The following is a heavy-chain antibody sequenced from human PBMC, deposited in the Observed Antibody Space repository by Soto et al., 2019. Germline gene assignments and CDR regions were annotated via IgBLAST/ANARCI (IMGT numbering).Heavy chain of an antibody. V-gene: IGHV3-33*01. CDR1: GFTFSSYG. Sequence: QVQLVESGGGVVQPGRSLRLSCAASGFTFSSYGMHWVRQAPGKGLEWVAVIWYDGSNKYYADSVKGRFTISRDNSKNTLYLQMNSLRAEXTXVYXXXXXXXWXXNWFDPWGQGTLVTVSS. J-gene: IGHJ5*02. CDR2: IWYDGSNK. CDR3: XXXXXWXXNWFDP.